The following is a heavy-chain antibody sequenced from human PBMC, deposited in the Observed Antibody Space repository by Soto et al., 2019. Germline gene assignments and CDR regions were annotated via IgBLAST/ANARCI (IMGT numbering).Heavy chain of an antibody. J-gene: IGHJ5*02. D-gene: IGHD3-10*01. CDR3: AKDSLNYYYSSGPFDP. CDR1: GFTFSSYA. Sequence: EVQLLESGGGLVQPGGSLRLSCAASGFTFSSYAMSWVRQAPGKGLEWVSTISGSGSKTYYADSVKGRFTISKDNSKSTLNLQINSLRAEDTAVYYCAKDSLNYYYSSGPFDPWGQGTLVTVSS. CDR2: ISGSGSKT. V-gene: IGHV3-23*01.